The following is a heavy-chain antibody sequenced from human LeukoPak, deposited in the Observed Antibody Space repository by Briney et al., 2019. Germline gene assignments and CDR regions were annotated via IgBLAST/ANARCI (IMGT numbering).Heavy chain of an antibody. Sequence: PGGSLRLSCAASGFTFSSYAMHWVRQAPGKGLEWVIVISYDGSNKYYADSVKGRFTISRDNSKNTLYLQMNSLRAEDTAVYYCARDESNYLDALDIWGQGTMVTVSS. CDR2: ISYDGSNK. J-gene: IGHJ3*02. CDR3: ARDESNYLDALDI. D-gene: IGHD4-11*01. V-gene: IGHV3-30-3*01. CDR1: GFTFSSYA.